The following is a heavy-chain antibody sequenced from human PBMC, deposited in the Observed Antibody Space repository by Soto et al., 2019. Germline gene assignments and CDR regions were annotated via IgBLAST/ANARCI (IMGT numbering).Heavy chain of an antibody. CDR2: ISSSGSTI. D-gene: IGHD3-3*01. CDR3: ARAGYRSVDY. J-gene: IGHJ4*02. CDR1: GFTFSSYS. Sequence: EVQLVESGGGLVQPGGSLRLSCAASGFTFSSYSMNWVRQAPGKGLEWVSYISSSGSTIYYADSVRGRFTISRDNAKNSLYLQMSSLRDEDTAVYYCARAGYRSVDYWGQGTLVTVSS. V-gene: IGHV3-48*02.